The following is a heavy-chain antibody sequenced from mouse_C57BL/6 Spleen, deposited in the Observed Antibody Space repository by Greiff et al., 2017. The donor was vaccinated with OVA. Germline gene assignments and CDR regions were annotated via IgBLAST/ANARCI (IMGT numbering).Heavy chain of an antibody. D-gene: IGHD1-2*01. CDR1: GFTFSDYG. J-gene: IGHJ4*01. Sequence: EVQLQESGGGLVKPGGSLKLSCAASGFTFSDYGMHWVRQAPEKGLEWVAYISSGSSTIHYADTVKGRFTISRDNAKNTLFLQMTSLRSEDTAMYYCARRANYGLPDYAMDYWGQGTSVTVSS. CDR2: ISSGSSTI. CDR3: ARRANYGLPDYAMDY. V-gene: IGHV5-17*01.